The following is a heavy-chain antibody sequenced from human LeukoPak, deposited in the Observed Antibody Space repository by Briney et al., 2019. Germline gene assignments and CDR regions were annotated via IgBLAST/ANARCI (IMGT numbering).Heavy chain of an antibody. CDR2: ISSSGSTI. CDR1: GFTFSDYY. D-gene: IGHD2-21*02. CDR3: ARGWTFVVVTAISALGPVDY. V-gene: IGHV3-11*01. Sequence: PGGSLRLSCAASGFTFSDYYMSWIRQAPGKGLEWVSYISSSGSTIYYADSVKGRFTISRDNAKNSLYLQMNSLRAEDTAVYYCARGWTFVVVTAISALGPVDYWGQGTLVTVSS. J-gene: IGHJ4*02.